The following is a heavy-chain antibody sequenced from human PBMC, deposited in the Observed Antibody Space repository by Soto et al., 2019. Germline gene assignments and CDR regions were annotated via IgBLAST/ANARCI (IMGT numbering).Heavy chain of an antibody. CDR2: FCNSGGTT. CDR3: ARDQTSGCYGRACXI. D-gene: IGHD6-19*01. Sequence: PWGSLRLSCAASGFTFSTREMNWVRQAPGKGLAGVSDFCNSGGTTFYEYSVKGRFTISRDNSKNSLYLQMNSLRAEDTAVYYCARDQTSGCYGRACXIWGQGKMVT. J-gene: IGHJ3*02. CDR1: GFTFSTRE. V-gene: IGHV3-48*03.